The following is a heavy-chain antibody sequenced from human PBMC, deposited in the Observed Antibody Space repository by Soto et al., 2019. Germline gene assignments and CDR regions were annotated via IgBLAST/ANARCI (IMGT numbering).Heavy chain of an antibody. J-gene: IGHJ6*03. Sequence: GGSLRLSCAASGFTFSNAWMSWVRQAPGKGLEWVGRIKSKTDGGTTDYAAPVKGRFTISRDDSKNTLYLQMNSLKTEDTAVYYCTTDDMVYGDYFNYYYYYYMDVWGKGTTVTVSS. D-gene: IGHD4-17*01. V-gene: IGHV3-15*01. CDR3: TTDDMVYGDYFNYYYYYYMDV. CDR2: IKSKTDGGTT. CDR1: GFTFSNAW.